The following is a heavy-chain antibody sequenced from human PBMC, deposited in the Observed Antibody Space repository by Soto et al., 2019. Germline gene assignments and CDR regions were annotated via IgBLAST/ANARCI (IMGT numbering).Heavy chain of an antibody. V-gene: IGHV3-15*07. D-gene: IGHD2-15*01. CDR3: TTDAGYCSGGSCYGVESYYYYGMDV. CDR1: GFTFSNAW. Sequence: PGGSLRLSCAASGFTFSNAWMNWVRQAPGKGLEWVGRIKSKTDGGTTDYAAPVKGRFTISRDDSKNTLYLQMNSLKTEDTAVYYCTTDAGYCSGGSCYGVESYYYYGMDVWGQGTTVTVSS. J-gene: IGHJ6*02. CDR2: IKSKTDGGTT.